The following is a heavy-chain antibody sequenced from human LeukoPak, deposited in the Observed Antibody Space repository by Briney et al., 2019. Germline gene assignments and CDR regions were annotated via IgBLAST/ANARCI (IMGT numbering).Heavy chain of an antibody. D-gene: IGHD5-18*01. V-gene: IGHV3-48*02. CDR2: VSDSSDV. CDR1: GFTFSTYT. Sequence: GGSLRLSCAASGFTFSTYTINWVRQAPGKGLEWVSTVSDSSDVHYSDSVKGRFTISRDNARNSLYLQMNSLRDEDTAVYYCARDGLHTAHFDYWGQGTLVTVSS. J-gene: IGHJ4*02. CDR3: ARDGLHTAHFDY.